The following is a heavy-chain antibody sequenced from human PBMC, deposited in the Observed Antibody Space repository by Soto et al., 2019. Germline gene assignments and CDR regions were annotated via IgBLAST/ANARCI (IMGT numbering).Heavy chain of an antibody. CDR2: IITFFGAA. Sequence: QVQLVQSGAEVRKPGSSVRVSCKASGGRFSTYAFNWMRQAPGQGLEWLGGIITFFGAAMYAQKFQGRVTITADQLTTTAYREVSGLRSEDTAVYYCARGGKERFRGSGMDVWGQGCTVTVSS. CDR3: ARGGKERFRGSGMDV. J-gene: IGHJ6*02. D-gene: IGHD1-1*01. V-gene: IGHV1-69*01. CDR1: GGRFSTYA.